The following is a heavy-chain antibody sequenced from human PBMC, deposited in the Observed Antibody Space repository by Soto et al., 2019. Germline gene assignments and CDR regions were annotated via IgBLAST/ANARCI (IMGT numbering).Heavy chain of an antibody. Sequence: PSGTVSLTCTLSGGSISSGDYYWSRIRQPPGKGLEWIGYIYYSGSTYYNPSLKSRVTISVDTSKNQFSLKLSSVTAADTAVYYCARGALPYYDILTGPDYWGQGTLVTVSS. CDR2: IYYSGST. V-gene: IGHV4-30-4*01. CDR1: GGSISSGDYY. D-gene: IGHD3-9*01. J-gene: IGHJ4*02. CDR3: ARGALPYYDILTGPDY.